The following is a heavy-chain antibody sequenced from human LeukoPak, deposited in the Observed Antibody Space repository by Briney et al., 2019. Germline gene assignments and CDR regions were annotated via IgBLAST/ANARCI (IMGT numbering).Heavy chain of an antibody. CDR1: GFTFSSYA. CDR3: AKRRLYDAGDFDL. V-gene: IGHV3-23*01. J-gene: IGHJ4*02. D-gene: IGHD3-22*01. Sequence: GGSLRLSCAASGFTFSSYAMSWVRQAPGKWLEWVSAISGSGGTTYYADSVMGRFTITRDNSKNTLYLHMNSVSADDTAVYYCAKRRLYDAGDFDLWGQGTLFTVSS. CDR2: ISGSGGTT.